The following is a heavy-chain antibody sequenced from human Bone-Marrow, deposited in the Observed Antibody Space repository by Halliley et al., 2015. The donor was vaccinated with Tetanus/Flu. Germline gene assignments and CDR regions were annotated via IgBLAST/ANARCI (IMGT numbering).Heavy chain of an antibody. Sequence: TLSLTCSVAGDSISGNYCSWIRQTPGKGLEYIGFIYDNGRTNYNPSLKSRVTISSDTSKNQFSLKLSSVTAADTAVYYCATGAGWLVDYWGQGTLVTVSS. D-gene: IGHD6-19*01. J-gene: IGHJ4*02. CDR2: IYDNGRT. CDR1: GDSISGNY. CDR3: ATGAGWLVDY. V-gene: IGHV4-59*01.